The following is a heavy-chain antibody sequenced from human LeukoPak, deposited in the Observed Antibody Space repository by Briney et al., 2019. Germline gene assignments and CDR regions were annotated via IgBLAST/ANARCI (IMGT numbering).Heavy chain of an antibody. Sequence: PSETLSLTCTVSGGSISSGGYYWSWIRQHPGKGLEWIGYIYYSGSTYYNPSLKSRVTISVDTSKNQFSLKLSSVTAADTAVYYCARKGRSANWFDHWGQGTLVTVSS. D-gene: IGHD2-15*01. CDR1: GGSISSGGYY. CDR3: ARKGRSANWFDH. V-gene: IGHV4-31*03. J-gene: IGHJ5*02. CDR2: IYYSGST.